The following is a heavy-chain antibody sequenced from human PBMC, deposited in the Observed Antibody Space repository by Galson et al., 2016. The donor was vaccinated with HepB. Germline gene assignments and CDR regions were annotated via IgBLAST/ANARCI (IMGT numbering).Heavy chain of an antibody. CDR3: AKEVGARERWFAP. J-gene: IGHJ5*02. D-gene: IGHD1-26*01. Sequence: CAISGDSVSSNSAAWDWIRQSPSRGLEWLGRTYYRSKWYSDYAMSVKSRIAINAETSKNQFSLQLKSVTPDDAAVYYCAKEVGARERWFAPWGQGTLVIVSS. CDR1: GDSVSSNSAA. CDR2: TYYRSKWYS. V-gene: IGHV6-1*01.